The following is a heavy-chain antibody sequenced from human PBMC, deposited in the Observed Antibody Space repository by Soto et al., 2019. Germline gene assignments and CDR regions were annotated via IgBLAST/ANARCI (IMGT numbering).Heavy chain of an antibody. CDR1: GGSISVYY. Sequence: PSETLSLTCTISGGSISVYYWSWIRQSPRQGLEWIGYVYDNGRPYYSPSLKSRVTISPDTSKNQISLMLTSATAADTAVYYCARGVGSSPPRYWGRGTLVTVSS. J-gene: IGHJ4*02. D-gene: IGHD3-9*01. CDR3: ARGVGSSPPRY. V-gene: IGHV4-59*01. CDR2: VYDNGRP.